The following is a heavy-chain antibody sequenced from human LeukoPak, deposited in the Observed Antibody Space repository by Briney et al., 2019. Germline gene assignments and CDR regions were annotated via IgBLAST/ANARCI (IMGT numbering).Heavy chain of an antibody. Sequence: GRSLRLSCAASGFTFGSYGMHWVRQAPGKVLAWVAVISYDGSNKYYADSVKGRFTISRDNSKNTLYLQMNSLRAEDTAVYYCAKGGQRWLVRRKPDYWGQGTLVTVSS. CDR1: GFTFGSYG. V-gene: IGHV3-30*18. D-gene: IGHD6-19*01. CDR3: AKGGQRWLVRRKPDY. CDR2: ISYDGSNK. J-gene: IGHJ4*02.